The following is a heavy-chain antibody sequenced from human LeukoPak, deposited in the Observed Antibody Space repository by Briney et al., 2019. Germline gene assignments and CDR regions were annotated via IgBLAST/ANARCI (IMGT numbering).Heavy chain of an antibody. V-gene: IGHV3-23*01. CDR2: ISGNGGST. Sequence: GGSPRLSCSASGFTFRNYAMNWVRQAPGKGLEWVSAISGNGGSTYYADSVKGRFTISRDNSKNTLYLQMNSLRAEDTAVYYCAKDLHAFYDSSGYFDYWGQGTPVTVSS. J-gene: IGHJ4*02. D-gene: IGHD3-22*01. CDR3: AKDLHAFYDSSGYFDY. CDR1: GFTFRNYA.